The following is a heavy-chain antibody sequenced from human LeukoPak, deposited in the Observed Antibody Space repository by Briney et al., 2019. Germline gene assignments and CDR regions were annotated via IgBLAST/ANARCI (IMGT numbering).Heavy chain of an antibody. D-gene: IGHD3-16*02. CDR2: INPNSGGT. J-gene: IGHJ5*02. V-gene: IGHV1-2*02. Sequence: VASVKVSCKASGYTFTGYYMHWVRQAPGQGLEWMGWINPNSGGTNYAQKFQGRVTMTRDTSISTAYMELSRLRSDDTAVYYCATYVWGSYRTINWFDPWGQGTLVTVSS. CDR1: GYTFTGYY. CDR3: ATYVWGSYRTINWFDP.